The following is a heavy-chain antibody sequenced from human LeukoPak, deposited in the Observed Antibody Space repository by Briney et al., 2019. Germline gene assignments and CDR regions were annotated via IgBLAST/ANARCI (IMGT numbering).Heavy chain of an antibody. D-gene: IGHD6-13*01. CDR1: GGSINTYY. J-gene: IGHJ4*02. Sequence: SETLSLTCTVSGGSINTYYWSWIRQPPGKGLEWIGYIYYSGSTNYNPSLKSRVTISVDTSKNQFSLKLSSVTAADTAVYYCVRVYSTSFYPFDFWGQGILVTVSS. V-gene: IGHV4-59*01. CDR2: IYYSGST. CDR3: VRVYSTSFYPFDF.